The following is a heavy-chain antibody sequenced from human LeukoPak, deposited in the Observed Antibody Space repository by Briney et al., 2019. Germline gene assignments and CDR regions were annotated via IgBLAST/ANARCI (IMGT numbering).Heavy chain of an antibody. CDR3: ARHISGIYGSSPIFDY. V-gene: IGHV4-59*01. CDR1: GGSITSYY. D-gene: IGHD3-22*01. CDR2: IYYSGTT. J-gene: IGHJ4*02. Sequence: SETLSLTCTVSGGSITSYYWSWIRLPPGKGLEWLGYIYYSGTTNYNPSLKSRVTISVDTSKNQFSLKLSSVTAADTAVYYCARHISGIYGSSPIFDYWGQGTLVTVSS.